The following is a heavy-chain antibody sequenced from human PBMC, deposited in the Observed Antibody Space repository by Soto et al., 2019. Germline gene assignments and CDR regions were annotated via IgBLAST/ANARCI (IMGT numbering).Heavy chain of an antibody. J-gene: IGHJ5*02. CDR3: AKAISLGATTPFDP. V-gene: IGHV3-23*01. Sequence: EVQLLESGGGLVQPGGSLRLSCAASGFTFSSYGMSWVRQAPGKGLEWVSAISGSGGSTYYADSVKGRFTISRDNSKSTLYLQINSMRADDTALYYCAKAISLGATTPFDPWGQGTLVTVSS. CDR2: ISGSGGST. CDR1: GFTFSSYG. D-gene: IGHD3-3*02.